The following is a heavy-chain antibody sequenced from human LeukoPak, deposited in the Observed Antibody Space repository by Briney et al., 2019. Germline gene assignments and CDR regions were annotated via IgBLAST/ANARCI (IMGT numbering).Heavy chain of an antibody. CDR1: GGSISSYY. CDR3: SRPKTDYDILTGYSPYNWFDP. D-gene: IGHD3-9*01. J-gene: IGHJ5*02. V-gene: IGHV4-59*01. Sequence: SETLSLTCTVPGGSISSYYWSWIRQPPGKELEWIGYIYYGGDTNYNPSLKSRVTISVDTSKNQFSLKLSSVTAADTAVYYFSRPKTDYDILTGYSPYNWFDPWGQGTLVTVSS. CDR2: IYYGGDT.